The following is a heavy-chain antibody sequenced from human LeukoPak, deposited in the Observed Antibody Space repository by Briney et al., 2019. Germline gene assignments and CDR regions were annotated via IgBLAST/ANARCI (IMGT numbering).Heavy chain of an antibody. Sequence: SQTLSLTCTVSGGSISGGGYYWSWIRQHPGKGLEWIGYIYYSGSTYYNPSLKSRVTISVDTSKNQFSLKLSSVTAADTAVYYCARSVEYYFDYWGQGTLVTVSS. J-gene: IGHJ4*02. V-gene: IGHV4-31*03. D-gene: IGHD4-23*01. CDR3: ARSVEYYFDY. CDR2: IYYSGST. CDR1: GGSISGGGYY.